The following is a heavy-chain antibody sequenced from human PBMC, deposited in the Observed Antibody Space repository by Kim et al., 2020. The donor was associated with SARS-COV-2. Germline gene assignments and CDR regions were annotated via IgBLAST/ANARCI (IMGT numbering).Heavy chain of an antibody. CDR2: ITGSGSPK. CDR1: GFTFSSYE. CDR3: ARDVVAGRDDAFDI. J-gene: IGHJ3*02. D-gene: IGHD6-19*01. V-gene: IGHV3-48*03. Sequence: GGSLRLSCVASGFTFSSYEMNWVRQAPGKGLEWISYITGSGSPKHYADSVRGRFTISRDNAKNSLYLQMNSVRGEDTAVYYCARDVVAGRDDAFDIWGQGTMVTVSS.